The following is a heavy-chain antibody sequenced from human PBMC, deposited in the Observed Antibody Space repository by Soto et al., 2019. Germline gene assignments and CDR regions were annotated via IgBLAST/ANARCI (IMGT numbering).Heavy chain of an antibody. D-gene: IGHD2-15*01. V-gene: IGHV2-26*01. Sequence: QVTLKESGPVLVKPTETLTLTCTVSGFSLSNARMGVSWIRQPPGKALEWLAHIFSNDEKSYSTSLKSRLTISKDTPKSQVVLTMTNMDPVDTATYYCARILTGGVVVVAATPGWFDPWGQGTLVTVSS. CDR2: IFSNDEK. CDR3: ARILTGGVVVVAATPGWFDP. CDR1: GFSLSNARMG. J-gene: IGHJ5*02.